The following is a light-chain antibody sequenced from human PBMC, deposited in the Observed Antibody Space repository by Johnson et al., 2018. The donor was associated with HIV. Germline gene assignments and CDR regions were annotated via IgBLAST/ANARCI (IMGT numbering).Light chain of an antibody. CDR1: SSNIGNNY. J-gene: IGLJ1*01. CDR2: DHN. CDR3: GTWDSSLSAYV. Sequence: QSVLTQPPSVSAAPGQKVTISCSGSSSNIGNNYVSWYQQLPGTAPKLLIYDHNKRPSGIPDRFSGSKSGTSATLGITALQTGDEADYYCGTWDSSLSAYVFGSGTKVTVL. V-gene: IGLV1-51*01.